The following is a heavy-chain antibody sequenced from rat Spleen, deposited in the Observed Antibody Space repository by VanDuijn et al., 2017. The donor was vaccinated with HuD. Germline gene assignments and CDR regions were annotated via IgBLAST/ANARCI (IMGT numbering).Heavy chain of an antibody. CDR1: GFTFNSYD. D-gene: IGHD1-12*03. V-gene: IGHV5S13*01. Sequence: EVQLVESGGGLVQPGGSLKLSCAVSGFTFNSYDMAWVRQAPTKGLEWVASISPSGISTYYRDSVRGRFTISRDNAQNTLYLQMSSLRSEDTATYYCTRGYAHYWGQGVMVTVSS. CDR2: ISPSGIST. J-gene: IGHJ2*01. CDR3: TRGYAHY.